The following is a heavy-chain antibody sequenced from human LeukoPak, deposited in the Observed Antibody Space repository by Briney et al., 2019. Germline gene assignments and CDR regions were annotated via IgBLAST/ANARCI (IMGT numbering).Heavy chain of an antibody. D-gene: IGHD6-19*01. CDR1: GFSFGSYG. Sequence: GGSLRLSCAASGFSFGSYGIHWVRQAPGKGLEWVAVVSHEGSYQNYADSVKGRFTISRDNSKNRMFLQMNSLSVEDTGVYYCARTREQWQVLDYWGQGTLVTVSS. V-gene: IGHV3-30*03. CDR3: ARTREQWQVLDY. J-gene: IGHJ4*02. CDR2: VSHEGSYQ.